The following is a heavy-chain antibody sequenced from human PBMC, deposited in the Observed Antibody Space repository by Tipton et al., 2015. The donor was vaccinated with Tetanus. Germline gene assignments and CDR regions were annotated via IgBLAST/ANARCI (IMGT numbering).Heavy chain of an antibody. CDR3: AGPTLAHDAFDF. Sequence: TLSLTCAVYGGSFSGHYWSWIRQPPGKGLEWIGEINLSGRTNYNSSLKSRVTISVDTSKNQFSLKLSSVTAADTAVYYCAGPTLAHDAFDFWGQGTMVTVSA. J-gene: IGHJ3*01. CDR1: GGSFSGHY. V-gene: IGHV4-34*01. D-gene: IGHD5-12*01. CDR2: INLSGRT.